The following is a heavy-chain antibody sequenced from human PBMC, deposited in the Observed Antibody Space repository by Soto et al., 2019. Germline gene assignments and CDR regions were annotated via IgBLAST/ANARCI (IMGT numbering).Heavy chain of an antibody. V-gene: IGHV1-69*13. J-gene: IGHJ3*02. CDR1: GGTFSSYA. CDR2: IIPIFGTA. CDR3: ARRKGGYYDAFDI. Sequence: GASVKVSCKASGGTFSSYAISWVRQAPGQGLEWMGGIIPIFGTANYAQKFQGRVTITADESTSTAYMELSSLRSEDTAVYYCARRKGGYYDAFDIWGQGTMVTVSS. D-gene: IGHD3-22*01.